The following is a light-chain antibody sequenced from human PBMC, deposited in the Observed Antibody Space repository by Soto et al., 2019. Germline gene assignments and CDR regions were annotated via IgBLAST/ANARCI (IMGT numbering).Light chain of an antibody. CDR3: QQYGSSTWT. CDR1: QNVDSNY. J-gene: IGKJ1*01. V-gene: IGKV3-20*01. Sequence: EIVLTQSPGTLSLSPGERATLSCRASQNVDSNYLAWYQQKPGQAPRLIIFGASGRATGIPDRFSGSGSGTDCTLTISRLENEDGAVYYCQQYGSSTWTFGQGTKVDIK. CDR2: GAS.